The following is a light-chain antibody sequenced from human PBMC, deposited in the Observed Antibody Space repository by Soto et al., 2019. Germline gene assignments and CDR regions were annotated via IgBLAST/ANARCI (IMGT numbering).Light chain of an antibody. J-gene: IGKJ1*01. CDR1: QSVSSSY. CDR2: GAS. CDR3: QHYNYWPPKT. V-gene: IGKV3-15*01. Sequence: EIVLTQSPGTLSLSPGERATLSCRASQSVSSSYLAWYQQKPGQAPRLLIYGASTRATGIPARFSGSGSGTEFTLTISSLQSEDFAVYYCQHYNYWPPKTFGQGTKVDI.